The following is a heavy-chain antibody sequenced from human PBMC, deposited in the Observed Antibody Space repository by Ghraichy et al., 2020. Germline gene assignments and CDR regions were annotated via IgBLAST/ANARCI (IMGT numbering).Heavy chain of an antibody. D-gene: IGHD5-12*01. CDR1: GGSISSGDYS. J-gene: IGHJ3*01. V-gene: IGHV4-30-2*01. Sequence: SETLSLTCTISGGSISSGDYSWSWIRQPPGKGLEWIGYIYHSGTTYYNPSLKSRVTISVDTSKNQFSLKANSVTAADTALYYCARLHRVIVALDFWGQGTLVTVSS. CDR3: ARLHRVIVALDF. CDR2: IYHSGTT.